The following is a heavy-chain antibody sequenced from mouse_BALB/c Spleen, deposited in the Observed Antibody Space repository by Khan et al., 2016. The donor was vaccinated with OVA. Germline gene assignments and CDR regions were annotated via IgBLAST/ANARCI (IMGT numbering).Heavy chain of an antibody. Sequence: QVQLKQSGPGLVAPSQSLSITCTVSGFSLTDYAVSWIRQPPGKGLEWLGVIWAGGSQYYNSALKSRLSISKDNSRSQVFLNMNSLQTDDTAMYYCAKDPPYYAMDYWGQGTSVTVSS. CDR3: AKDPPYYAMDY. CDR1: GFSLTDYA. CDR2: IWAGGSQ. J-gene: IGHJ4*01. V-gene: IGHV2-6-5*01.